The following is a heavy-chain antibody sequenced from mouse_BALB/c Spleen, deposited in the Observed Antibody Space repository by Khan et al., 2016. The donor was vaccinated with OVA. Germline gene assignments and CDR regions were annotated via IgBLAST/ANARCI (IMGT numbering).Heavy chain of an antibody. J-gene: IGHJ1*01. CDR3: ARSGGNFHWYFDV. CDR2: MSSGSSTI. Sequence: EVELVESGGGLVQPGGSRKLSCAASGFTFSSFGMHWVRQAPKKGLEWVAYMSSGSSTIYYVDKVKGRFTISRDNPKNTLFLQMTSLRSEDTAMYYCARSGGNFHWYFDVWGAGTSVTVSS. V-gene: IGHV5-17*02. D-gene: IGHD2-1*01. CDR1: GFTFSSFG.